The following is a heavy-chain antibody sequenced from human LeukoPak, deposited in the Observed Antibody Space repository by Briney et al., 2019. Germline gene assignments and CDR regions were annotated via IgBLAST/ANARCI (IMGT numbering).Heavy chain of an antibody. CDR3: ARDSPYSYYYYYMDV. J-gene: IGHJ6*03. CDR2: VYYIGST. Sequence: PSETLSLTCTVSGGSISSYYWSWIRQPPGKGLEWIGYVYYIGSTNYNPSLKSRVTISIHTSKKQFSLELSSVTAADTAVYYCARDSPYSYYYYYMDVWGKGTTVTVSS. CDR1: GGSISSYY. V-gene: IGHV4-59*01.